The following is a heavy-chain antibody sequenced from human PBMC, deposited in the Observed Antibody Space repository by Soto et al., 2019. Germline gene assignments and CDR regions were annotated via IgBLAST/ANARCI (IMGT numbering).Heavy chain of an antibody. CDR1: GYTFTSYG. D-gene: IGHD6-6*01. J-gene: IGHJ4*02. CDR2: ISAYNGNT. V-gene: IGHV1-18*01. Sequence: ASVKVSCKASGYTFTSYGISWVRQAPGQGLEWMGWISAYNGNTNYAQKLQGRVTMTTDTSTSTAYMELNSLETEDTAVYFCARRKYLDYWGQGTLVTVSA. CDR3: ARRKYLDY.